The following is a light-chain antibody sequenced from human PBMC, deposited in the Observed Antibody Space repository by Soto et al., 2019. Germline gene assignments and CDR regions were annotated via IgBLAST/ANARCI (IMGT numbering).Light chain of an antibody. CDR3: QQGFNTPPT. Sequence: DIQMTQSPSSLSASVGDRVTITCRASQSISSYLNWYQQKPGKAPKLLIYAASSLQSGVPSRFSGSGSGTDFTLTISSLQPEDFATYYCQQGFNTPPTFGQGTKVDI. J-gene: IGKJ1*01. CDR2: AAS. CDR1: QSISSY. V-gene: IGKV1-39*01.